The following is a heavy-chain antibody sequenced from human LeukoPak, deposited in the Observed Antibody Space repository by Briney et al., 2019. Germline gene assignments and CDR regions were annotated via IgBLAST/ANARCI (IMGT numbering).Heavy chain of an antibody. D-gene: IGHD2-15*01. J-gene: IGHJ5*02. CDR3: ARRKSYCSRGSCYNWFDP. Sequence: SVKVSCKASGGTFSSYAISWVRQAPGQGLEWMGGIIPIFGTANYAQKFQGRVTITADESTSTAYMELSSLRSEDTAVYYCARRKSYCSRGSCYNWFDPWGQGTLVTVSS. CDR2: IIPIFGTA. CDR1: GGTFSSYA. V-gene: IGHV1-69*01.